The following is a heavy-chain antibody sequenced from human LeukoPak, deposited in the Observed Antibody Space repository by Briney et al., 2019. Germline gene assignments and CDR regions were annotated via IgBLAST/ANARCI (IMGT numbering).Heavy chain of an antibody. CDR1: GFTFSMSW. CDR3: ARDAGWGYYDL. CDR2: IDKHGNGK. D-gene: IGHD1-26*01. V-gene: IGHV3-7*01. J-gene: IGHJ4*02. Sequence: GGSLRLSCVASGFTFSMSWVTWVRQAPGKGLEWVANIDKHGNGKYYVDSVKGRFAISRDYATNSVFLQMNSLRAEDTSVYYCARDAGWGYYDLWGQGTPVTVSS.